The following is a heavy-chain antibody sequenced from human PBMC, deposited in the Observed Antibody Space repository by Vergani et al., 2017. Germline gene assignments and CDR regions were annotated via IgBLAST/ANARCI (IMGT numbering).Heavy chain of an antibody. V-gene: IGHV3-48*01. J-gene: IGHJ6*02. Sequence: VQLVESGGGLVQPGGSLRLSCAASGFTFSSYSMNWVRQAPGKGLEWVSYISSSSSTIYYADSVKGRFTISRDNAKNSLYLQMNSLRAEDTAVYYCARSTRDCSSTSCYPYYYYGMDVWGQGTTVTVSS. CDR3: ARSTRDCSSTSCYPYYYYGMDV. D-gene: IGHD2-2*01. CDR2: ISSSSSTI. CDR1: GFTFSSYS.